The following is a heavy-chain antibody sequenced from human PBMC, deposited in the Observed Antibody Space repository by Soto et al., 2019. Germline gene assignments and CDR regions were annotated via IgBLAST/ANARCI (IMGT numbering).Heavy chain of an antibody. CDR2: VKSKTDGGSS. CDR1: GFPFSNAW. V-gene: IGHV3-15*07. Sequence: GGSLRLSCAASGFPFSNAWINWVRQVPGKGLEWVGRVKSKTDGGSSDYAAPVKGRFAVSRDDSKNIVYLQMNSLKIEDTGFYYCTTDSRTTLPEIRFDYWGHETQVTVSS. CDR3: TTDSRTTLPEIRFDY. J-gene: IGHJ4*01. D-gene: IGHD1-26*01.